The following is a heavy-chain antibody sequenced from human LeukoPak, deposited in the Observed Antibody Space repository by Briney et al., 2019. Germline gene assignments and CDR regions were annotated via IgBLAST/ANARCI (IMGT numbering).Heavy chain of an antibody. CDR2: ISAYNGNT. J-gene: IGHJ2*01. CDR1: GYTFSSYA. Sequence: GASVKVSCKASGYTFSSYAMNWVRQAPGQGLEWMGWISAYNGNTNYAQKLQGRVTMTTDTSTSTAYMELRSLRSDDTAVYYCARDGILGYCSGGSCYRGWYFDLWGRGTLVTVSS. V-gene: IGHV1-18*01. D-gene: IGHD2-15*01. CDR3: ARDGILGYCSGGSCYRGWYFDL.